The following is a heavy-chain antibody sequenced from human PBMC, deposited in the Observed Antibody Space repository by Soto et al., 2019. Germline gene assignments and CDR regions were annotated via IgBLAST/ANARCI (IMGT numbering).Heavy chain of an antibody. CDR1: GFTFSNAW. Sequence: GGSLRLSCAASGFTFSNAWMNWVRQAPGKGLEWVGRIKSKTDGGTTDYAAPVKGRFTISRDDSKNTLYLQMNSLKTEDTAVYYCTTFPYYDYVWGSYTDFDIWGQGTMVTVSS. J-gene: IGHJ3*02. CDR2: IKSKTDGGTT. D-gene: IGHD3-16*01. CDR3: TTFPYYDYVWGSYTDFDI. V-gene: IGHV3-15*07.